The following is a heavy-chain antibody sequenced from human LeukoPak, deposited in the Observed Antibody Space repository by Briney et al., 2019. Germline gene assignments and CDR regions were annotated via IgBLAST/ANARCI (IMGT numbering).Heavy chain of an antibody. CDR3: AREVIGELANWFDP. J-gene: IGHJ5*02. D-gene: IGHD3-10*01. Sequence: SETLSLTCTVSGGSFSSSNSYWGWIRQPPGKGLEWIGSIYYYGSTHYNPSLKSRVTISVDTSKNQFSLKLSSVTAPDTAVYYCAREVIGELANWFDPWGQGTRVTVSS. CDR2: IYYYGST. CDR1: GGSFSSSNSY. V-gene: IGHV4-39*02.